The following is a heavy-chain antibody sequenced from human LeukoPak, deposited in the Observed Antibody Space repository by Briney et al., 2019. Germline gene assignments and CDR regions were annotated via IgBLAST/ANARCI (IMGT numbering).Heavy chain of an antibody. V-gene: IGHV3-48*03. D-gene: IGHD3-10*02. CDR3: ARGALHVFDY. CDR1: GFTFSDYE. CDR2: ISTSGSTI. J-gene: IGHJ4*02. Sequence: PRGSLRLSCAASGFTFSDYEINWVRQAPGKGLEWVSCISTSGSTIYYADSVKGRFTISRDNAKNSLFLQMNTLTVEDTAVYYCARGALHVFDYWGQGTPVTVSS.